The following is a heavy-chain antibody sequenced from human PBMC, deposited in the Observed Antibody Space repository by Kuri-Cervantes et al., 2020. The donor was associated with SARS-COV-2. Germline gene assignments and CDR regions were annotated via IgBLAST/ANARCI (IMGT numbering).Heavy chain of an antibody. CDR2: IKQDGSEK. V-gene: IGHV3-7*01. CDR3: ARKKTDMDV. D-gene: IGHD1-14*01. J-gene: IGHJ6*03. Sequence: GRSLRLSCAASGFTFSSYWISWVRQATGKGLEWVANIKQDGSEKYYVDSVKGRFTISRDNAKNSLYLQMNSLRAEDTAVYYCARKKTDMDVWGKGTTVTVSS. CDR1: GFTFSSYW.